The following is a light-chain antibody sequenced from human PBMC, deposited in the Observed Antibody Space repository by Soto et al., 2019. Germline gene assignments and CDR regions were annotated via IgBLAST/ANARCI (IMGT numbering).Light chain of an antibody. CDR1: ESVSSK. J-gene: IGKJ5*01. CDR2: DAS. Sequence: EIVMTQSPATLSVSPGERATLSCRASESVSSKLVWYQKKPGQAPRLLIHDASTRATGIPDRFSGGGSETDFILTISRVEPEDFAMYYCQHYENSPITFGPGTRLEIK. V-gene: IGKV3D-15*02. CDR3: QHYENSPIT.